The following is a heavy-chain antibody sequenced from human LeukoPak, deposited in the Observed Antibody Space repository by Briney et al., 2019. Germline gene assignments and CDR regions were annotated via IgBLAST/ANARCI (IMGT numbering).Heavy chain of an antibody. CDR2: ISTDSSYI. V-gene: IGHV3-21*06. CDR3: AKDQGVYYYYGMDV. Sequence: GGSLRLSCAASGFTFSVYTMYWVRQAPGKGLEWVSSISTDSSYISYADSVKGRFTISRDNAKNSLYLQMNSLRAEDTAVYYCAKDQGVYYYYGMDVWGQGTTVTVSS. D-gene: IGHD2-8*01. J-gene: IGHJ6*02. CDR1: GFTFSVYT.